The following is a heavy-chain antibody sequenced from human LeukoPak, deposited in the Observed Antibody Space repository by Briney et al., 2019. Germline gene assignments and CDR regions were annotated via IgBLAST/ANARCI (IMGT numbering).Heavy chain of an antibody. J-gene: IGHJ4*02. D-gene: IGHD6-19*01. CDR3: AREGIRQWLVRGYFDY. CDR2: MNPNSGST. V-gene: IGHV1-8*01. Sequence: ASVKVSCKASGYTFTSYDINWVRQATGQGLEWMGWMNPNSGSTGYAQKFQGRVTMTRNTSISTAYMELSSLRSEDTAVYYCAREGIRQWLVRGYFDYWGQGTLVTVSS. CDR1: GYTFTSYD.